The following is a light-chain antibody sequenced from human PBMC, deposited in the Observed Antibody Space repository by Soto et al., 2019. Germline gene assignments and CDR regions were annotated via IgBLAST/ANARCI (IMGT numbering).Light chain of an antibody. CDR2: GAS. CDR1: QSVSGTY. Sequence: EIVLTQSPGTLSLSPGERATLSCRASQSVSGTYLAWYQHRSGQAPRLLIYGASRRATGIPDRFSGSGSGTDFTRTVSRLEPEDSAVYYCQQFVMSPPGYTFGQGTKLEIK. J-gene: IGKJ2*01. V-gene: IGKV3-20*01. CDR3: QQFVMSPPGYT.